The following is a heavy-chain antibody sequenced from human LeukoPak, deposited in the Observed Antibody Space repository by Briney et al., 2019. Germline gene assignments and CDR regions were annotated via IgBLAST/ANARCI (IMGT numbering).Heavy chain of an antibody. CDR2: IKQDGSEK. J-gene: IGHJ6*03. D-gene: IGHD5-18*01. CDR3: ARSGYSYIFYYYYYMDV. CDR1: GFTFSSYW. V-gene: IGHV3-7*01. Sequence: PGGSLRLSCAASGFTFSSYWMSWVRQAPGKGLEWVANIKQDGSEKYYVDSVKGRFTISRDNAKNSLYLQMNSLRAEDTAVYYCARSGYSYIFYYYYYMDVWGKGTTVTISS.